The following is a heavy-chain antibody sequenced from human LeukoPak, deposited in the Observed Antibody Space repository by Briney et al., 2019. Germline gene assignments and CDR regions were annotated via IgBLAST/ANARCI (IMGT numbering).Heavy chain of an antibody. CDR2: IYYSGSI. CDR1: GGSISSYY. CDR3: ARMKSVLTTQPRLVPFDI. D-gene: IGHD3-9*01. Sequence: SETLSLTCTVSGGSISSYYWSWIRQPPGKGLEWIAYIYYSGSINYNLSLKCRVTISVDTSKNQFSLNLSSVTAADTAVYFCARMKSVLTTQPRLVPFDIWGQGTMVTVSS. J-gene: IGHJ3*02. V-gene: IGHV4-59*01.